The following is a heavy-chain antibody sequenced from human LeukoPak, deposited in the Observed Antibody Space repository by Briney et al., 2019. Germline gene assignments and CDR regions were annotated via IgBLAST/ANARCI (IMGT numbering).Heavy chain of an antibody. J-gene: IGHJ4*02. D-gene: IGHD6-19*01. CDR1: GFTFSSYS. CDR2: IRFTGSYI. CDR3: ARGVRWLVPFDY. V-gene: IGHV3-21*04. Sequence: GGSLRLSCAASGFTFSSYSMNWVRQAPGRGLEWVSSIRFTGSYIYYADSVKGRFTISRDNSKNTLYLQMNSLRAEDTAVYYCARGVRWLVPFDYWGQGTLVIVSS.